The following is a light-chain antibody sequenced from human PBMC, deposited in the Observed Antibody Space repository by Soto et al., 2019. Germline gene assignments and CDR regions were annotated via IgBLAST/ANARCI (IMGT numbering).Light chain of an antibody. CDR2: KAS. CDR3: QQSNGYS. J-gene: IGKJ1*01. CDR1: QRIGFW. Sequence: DIQLTQSPSTLAASVGDRVTITCRASQRIGFWLAWYQQKPGEAPNLLIYKASNLESGVPSRFSGSGSGTEFTLTISSLQPDDFATYCCQQSNGYSFGPGTKVEIK. V-gene: IGKV1-5*03.